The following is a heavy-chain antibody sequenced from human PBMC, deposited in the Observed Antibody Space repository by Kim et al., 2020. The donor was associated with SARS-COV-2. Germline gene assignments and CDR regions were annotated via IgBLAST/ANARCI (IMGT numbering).Heavy chain of an antibody. Sequence: SETLSLTCTVSGGSISSGDYYWSWIRQPPGKGLEWIGYIYYSGSTYYNPSLKSRVTISVDTSKNQFSLKLSSVTAADTAVYYCARVWLYCSSTSCEYSSGWVDPWGQRTLVTVSS. D-gene: IGHD2-2*01. CDR1: GGSISSGDYY. V-gene: IGHV4-30-4*01. CDR2: IYYSGST. CDR3: ARVWLYCSSTSCEYSSGWVDP. J-gene: IGHJ5*02.